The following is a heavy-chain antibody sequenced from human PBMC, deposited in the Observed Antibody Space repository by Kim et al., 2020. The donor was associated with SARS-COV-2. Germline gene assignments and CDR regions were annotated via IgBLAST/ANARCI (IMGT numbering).Heavy chain of an antibody. CDR2: ISSSGSTI. D-gene: IGHD3-16*01. Sequence: GGSLRLSCAASGFTFSSYEMNWVRQAPGKGLEWVSYISSSGSTIYYADSVKGRFTISRDNAKNSLYLQMNSLRAEDTAVYYCARGQIMITFSLDFWGQGTLVTVSS. V-gene: IGHV3-48*03. CDR1: GFTFSSYE. CDR3: ARGQIMITFSLDF. J-gene: IGHJ4*01.